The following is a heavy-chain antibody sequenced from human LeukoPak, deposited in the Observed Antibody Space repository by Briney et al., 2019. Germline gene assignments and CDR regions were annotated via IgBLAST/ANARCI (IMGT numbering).Heavy chain of an antibody. CDR1: GFTFSNYA. J-gene: IGHJ4*02. D-gene: IGHD3-10*01. Sequence: GGSLRLSCAASGFTFSNYAMTWVRQAPGKGLEWVSAIDSDDGGGTFYADSVKGRFTISRDNAENSVYLQMNSLRAGDTAVYYCARPYYYASGSSYFDYWGQGTLVTVSS. CDR3: ARPYYYASGSSYFDY. V-gene: IGHV3-23*01. CDR2: IDSDDGGGT.